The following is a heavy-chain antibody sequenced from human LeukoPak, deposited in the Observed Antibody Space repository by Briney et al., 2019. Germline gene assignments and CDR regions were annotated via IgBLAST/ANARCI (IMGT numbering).Heavy chain of an antibody. Sequence: GSLRLSCAASGFTFSSYGMHWVRQAPGKGLEWVAFIRYDGSNKYYADSVKGRFTISRDNSKNTLYLQMNSLRAEDTAVYYCAKDSRWVVPAAIVVGTFDYWGQGTLVTVSS. J-gene: IGHJ4*02. CDR1: GFTFSSYG. CDR3: AKDSRWVVPAAIVVGTFDY. D-gene: IGHD2-2*01. CDR2: IRYDGSNK. V-gene: IGHV3-30*02.